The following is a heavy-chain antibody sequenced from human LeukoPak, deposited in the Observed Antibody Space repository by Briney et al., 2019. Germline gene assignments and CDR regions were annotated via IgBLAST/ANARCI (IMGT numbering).Heavy chain of an antibody. D-gene: IGHD2-8*01. Sequence: GGSLRLSCAASGFTFSNYFMQWVRQAPGKGLVWVSRISGDGTTTIYADSVKGRFTISRDNAENTLYLQMNSLRDDDTAVYYCSRRVYSTSWFDPWGQGTLVTVSS. CDR3: SRRVYSTSWFDP. J-gene: IGHJ5*02. V-gene: IGHV3-74*01. CDR2: ISGDGTTT. CDR1: GFTFSNYF.